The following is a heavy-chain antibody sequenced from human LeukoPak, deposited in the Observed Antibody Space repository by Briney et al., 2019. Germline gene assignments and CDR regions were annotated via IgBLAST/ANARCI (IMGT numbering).Heavy chain of an antibody. CDR2: IYYSGTT. V-gene: IGHV4-30-4*01. CDR1: GGSISSGDYS. D-gene: IGHD2-15*01. J-gene: IGHJ5*02. CDR3: ARTVVVAATYWFDP. Sequence: SETLSLTCTVSGGSISSGDYSWSWIRQPPGKGLEWIGYIYYSGTTYHNPSLNSRVTISVDTSKKQFSLKLSSVTAADTAVYYCARTVVVAATYWFDPWGQGTLVTVSS.